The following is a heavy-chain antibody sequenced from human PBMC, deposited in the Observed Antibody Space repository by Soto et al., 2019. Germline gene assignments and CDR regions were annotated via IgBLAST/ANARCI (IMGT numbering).Heavy chain of an antibody. CDR1: GYTFTSYA. CDR2: INAGNGNT. V-gene: IGHV1-3*01. J-gene: IGHJ3*02. D-gene: IGHD3-22*01. CDR3: ARWGDPGYYDSSGSHAFDI. Sequence: ASVKVSCKASGYTFTSYAMHWVRQAPGQRLEWMGWINAGNGNTKYSQKFQGRVTITRDTSASTAYMELSSLRSEDTAVYYCARWGDPGYYDSSGSHAFDIWGQGTMVTV.